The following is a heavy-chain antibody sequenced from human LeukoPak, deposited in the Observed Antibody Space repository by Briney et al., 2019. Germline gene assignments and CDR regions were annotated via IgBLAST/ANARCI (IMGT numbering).Heavy chain of an antibody. CDR2: IYYSGST. CDR1: GGSISSYY. V-gene: IGHV4-59*01. Sequence: SETLSLTCTVSGGSISSYYWSWIRQPPGKGLEWIGYIYYSGSTNYNPSLKSRVTISVDTSKNQFSLKLSSVTAADTAVYYCARSRGLSRAEYFQHWGQGTLVTVSS. J-gene: IGHJ1*01. D-gene: IGHD3-10*01. CDR3: ARSRGLSRAEYFQH.